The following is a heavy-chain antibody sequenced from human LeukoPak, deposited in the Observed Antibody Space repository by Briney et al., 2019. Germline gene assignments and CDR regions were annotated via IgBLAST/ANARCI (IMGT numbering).Heavy chain of an antibody. D-gene: IGHD2-2*01. CDR3: ARDRCSSTSCYQDY. J-gene: IGHJ4*02. V-gene: IGHV3-33*01. CDR2: IWYDGSNK. Sequence: GGSLRLSCAASGFTFSSYGMHWVRRAPGKGLEWVAVIWYDGSNKYYADSVKGRFTISRGNSKNTLYLQMNSLRAEDTAVYYCARDRCSSTSCYQDYWGQGTLVTVSS. CDR1: GFTFSSYG.